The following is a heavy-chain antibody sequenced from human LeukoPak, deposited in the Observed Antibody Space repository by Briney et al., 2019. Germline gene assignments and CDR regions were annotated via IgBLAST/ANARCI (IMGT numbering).Heavy chain of an antibody. CDR1: GGSISSYY. J-gene: IGHJ3*02. CDR3: ARHVTISGPYDASDI. D-gene: IGHD5-24*01. Sequence: SETLSLTCTVSGGSISSYYWSWIRLPPGKGLAWIGFISYSGSTNYNPSLRSRVTISLDTSKNQFSLKLRSVTAADTAVYYCARHVTISGPYDASDIWGQGTMVTVSP. CDR2: ISYSGST. V-gene: IGHV4-59*08.